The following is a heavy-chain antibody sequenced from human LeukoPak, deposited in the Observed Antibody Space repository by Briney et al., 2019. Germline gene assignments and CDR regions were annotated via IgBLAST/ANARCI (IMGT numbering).Heavy chain of an antibody. Sequence: SETLSFTCTVSGGSISSYYWSWIRQPPGKGLEWIGYIYYSGSTNYNPSLKSRVTISVDTSKNQFSLKLSSVTAADTAVYYCARQDSSSAALDYWGQGTLVTVSS. V-gene: IGHV4-59*08. CDR1: GGSISSYY. CDR3: ARQDSSSAALDY. D-gene: IGHD6-6*01. CDR2: IYYSGST. J-gene: IGHJ4*02.